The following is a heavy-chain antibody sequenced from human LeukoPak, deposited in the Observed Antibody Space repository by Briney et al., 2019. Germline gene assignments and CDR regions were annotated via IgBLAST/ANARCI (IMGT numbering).Heavy chain of an antibody. J-gene: IGHJ4*02. D-gene: IGHD3-3*01. CDR2: INPSGGST. Sequence: ASVKVSCKASGYIFTNYYMHWVRQAPGQGLEWMGIINPSGGSTDYAQKLQGRVTMTTDTSTSTAYMELRSLRSDDTAVYYCARDRHYDFWSGYPDFDYWGQGTLVTVSS. V-gene: IGHV1-46*01. CDR1: GYIFTNYY. CDR3: ARDRHYDFWSGYPDFDY.